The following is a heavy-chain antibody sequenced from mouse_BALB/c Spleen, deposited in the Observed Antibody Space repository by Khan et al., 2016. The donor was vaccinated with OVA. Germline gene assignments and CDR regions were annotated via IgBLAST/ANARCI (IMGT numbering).Heavy chain of an antibody. J-gene: IGHJ2*01. CDR3: ASPLYYYGSSYFDY. CDR1: GFTFSSYA. Sequence: EVELVESGGGLVKPGGSLKLSCAASGFTFSSYAISWVRQTPEKRLEWVASISSGGSTYYPDSVKGRFTISRDNARNILYLQMSSLRSEDTAMYYCASPLYYYGSSYFDYWGQGTTLTVSS. V-gene: IGHV5-6-5*01. CDR2: ISSGGST. D-gene: IGHD1-1*01.